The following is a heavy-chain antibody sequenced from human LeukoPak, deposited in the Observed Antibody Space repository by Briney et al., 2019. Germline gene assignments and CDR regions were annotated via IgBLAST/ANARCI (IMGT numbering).Heavy chain of an antibody. CDR3: TTDLNVLRFLEWSN. CDR2: IKSKTDGGTT. Sequence: GGSLRLSCAASGFTFSNAWMSWVRQAPGKGLEWVGRIKSKTDGGTTDYAAPVKGRFTISRDDSKNTLYLQMNSLKTEDTAVYYCTTDLNVLRFLEWSNWGQGTLVTVSS. J-gene: IGHJ4*02. V-gene: IGHV3-15*01. CDR1: GFTFSNAW. D-gene: IGHD3-3*01.